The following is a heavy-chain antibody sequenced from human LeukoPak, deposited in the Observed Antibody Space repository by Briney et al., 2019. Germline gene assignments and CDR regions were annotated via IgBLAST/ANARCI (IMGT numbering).Heavy chain of an antibody. CDR1: GFTFGDYA. V-gene: IGHV3-49*03. CDR3: TREGRGSDAFDY. J-gene: IGHJ4*02. CDR2: IIRKAYGGTT. Sequence: PGGSLRLSCTTSGFTFGDYAMSWFRQAPGKGREGVGFIIRKAYGGTTEYAACVKGRFTISRDDSRRIVYLQMNSLKTEDTAVYYCTREGRGSDAFDYWGQGTLVTVSS. D-gene: IGHD3-16*01.